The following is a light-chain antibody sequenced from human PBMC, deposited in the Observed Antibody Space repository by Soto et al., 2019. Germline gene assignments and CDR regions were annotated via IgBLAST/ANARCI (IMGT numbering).Light chain of an antibody. V-gene: IGKV1-12*01. J-gene: IGKJ4*01. Sequence: DIQMTQSPSSVSASVGDRVTITCRASQGINSRLAWYQQKPGKAPKLLIYFASTLESGVPSRFIGSESGTDFTLTISSLQPEDFATYYCQQADSLPRTFGGGTKVDLK. CDR1: QGINSR. CDR2: FAS. CDR3: QQADSLPRT.